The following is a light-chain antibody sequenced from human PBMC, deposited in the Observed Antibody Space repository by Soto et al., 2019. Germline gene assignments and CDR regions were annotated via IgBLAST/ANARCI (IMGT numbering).Light chain of an antibody. V-gene: IGKV3-15*01. CDR3: QQYNNGPPLT. CDR1: PSVSSS. CDR2: GAS. Sequence: EAVLTQSPATLSVSPGERATLSCRASPSVSSSLAWYQHKPGQAPRLLIYGASTRASGIPARFSGSGSGTEFTLTISSLQSEDFAVYYCQQYNNGPPLTFGGGTKVEIK. J-gene: IGKJ4*01.